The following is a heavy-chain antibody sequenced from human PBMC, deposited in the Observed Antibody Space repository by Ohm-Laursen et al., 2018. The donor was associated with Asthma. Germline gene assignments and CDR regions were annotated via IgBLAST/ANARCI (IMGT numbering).Heavy chain of an antibody. CDR1: GFTFSSYG. CDR2: IWYDGSNK. Sequence: SLRLSCTASGFTFSSYGMHWVRQAPGKGLEWVAVIWYDGSNKYYADSVKGRFTISRDNSKNTLYLQMNSLRAEDTAVYYCARDSSIIGPFDYWGQGTLVTVSS. D-gene: IGHD3-10*01. J-gene: IGHJ4*02. V-gene: IGHV3-33*01. CDR3: ARDSSIIGPFDY.